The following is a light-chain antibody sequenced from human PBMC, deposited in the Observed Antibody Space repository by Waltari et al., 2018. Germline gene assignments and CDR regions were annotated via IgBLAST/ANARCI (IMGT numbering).Light chain of an antibody. J-gene: IGKJ1*01. CDR3: MQGTHWPPWT. V-gene: IGKV2-30*02. Sequence: DVVMTQSPLSLPVTLGQPASISCRSSQSLVHSDGNTYLSWFQQRPGQSPRPLIDKVSNRDSGVPDRFSGRWSGTDFTLKSSRVEAEDVGVYYCMQGTHWPPWTFGQGTKVEIQ. CDR1: QSLVHSDGNTY. CDR2: KVS.